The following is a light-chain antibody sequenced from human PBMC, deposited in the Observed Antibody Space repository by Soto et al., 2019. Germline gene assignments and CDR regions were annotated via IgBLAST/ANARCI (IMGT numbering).Light chain of an antibody. CDR1: QSVSNK. CDR2: DAS. CDR3: QQRSNWPPVIT. J-gene: IGKJ5*01. Sequence: EIVMTQSPATLSVSPGERVTLSCRASQSVSNKLAWYQQKPGQAPRLLIYDASNRATGIPARFSGSGSGTDFTLTISSLEPEDFAVYYCQQRSNWPPVITFGQGTRLEIK. V-gene: IGKV3-11*01.